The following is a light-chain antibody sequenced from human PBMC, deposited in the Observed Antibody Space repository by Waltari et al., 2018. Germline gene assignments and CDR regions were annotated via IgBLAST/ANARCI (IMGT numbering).Light chain of an antibody. V-gene: IGKV1-39*01. CDR1: QSISSY. CDR2: AAS. J-gene: IGKJ2*02. Sequence: DIQMTQSPSSLSASVGDRVTITCRASQSISSYLNWYQQKPGKAPKLLIYAASSLQSGVPSRFSGSRTGTEFTPTSSRLQPGDNATYYGQQSYSTDIGTFGQGTKVEMK. CDR3: QQSYSTDIGT.